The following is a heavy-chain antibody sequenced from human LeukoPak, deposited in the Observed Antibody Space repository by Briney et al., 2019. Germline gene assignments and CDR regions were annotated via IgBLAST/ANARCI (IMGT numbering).Heavy chain of an antibody. Sequence: SETLSLTCTVSGGSISSGGYYWSWIRQPPGKGLEWIGYIYHSGSTYYNPSLKSRVTISVVRSKNQFSLKLSSVTAADTAVYYCARTTNDYSNYRNNYYFDYWGQGTLVTVSS. CDR3: ARTTNDYSNYRNNYYFDY. V-gene: IGHV4-30-2*01. CDR1: GGSISSGGYY. J-gene: IGHJ4*02. CDR2: IYHSGST. D-gene: IGHD4-11*01.